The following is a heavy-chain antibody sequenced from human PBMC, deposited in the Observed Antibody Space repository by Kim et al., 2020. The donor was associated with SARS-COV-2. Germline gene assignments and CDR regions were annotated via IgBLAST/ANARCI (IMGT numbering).Heavy chain of an antibody. CDR1: GFSFTTNW. CDR2: IKGDGTEK. D-gene: IGHD2-15*01. J-gene: IGHJ4*02. Sequence: GGSLRLSCVVSGFSFTTNWMSWVRQAPGKGLEWVAKIKGDGTEKYYGYSVEGRFTISRDNAKNSLYLQMNSLSAEDTAVYYCARDRRYSLDYWGQGTLVTVSS. CDR3: ARDRRYSLDY. V-gene: IGHV3-7*01.